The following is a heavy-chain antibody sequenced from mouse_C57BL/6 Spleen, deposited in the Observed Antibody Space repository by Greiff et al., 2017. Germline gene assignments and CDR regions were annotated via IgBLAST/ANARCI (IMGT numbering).Heavy chain of an antibody. D-gene: IGHD2-2*01. CDR2: INPNNGGT. V-gene: IGHV1-26*01. J-gene: IGHJ4*01. Sequence: VQLQQSGPELVKPGASVKISCKASGYTFTDYYMNWVKQSHGKSLEWIGDINPNNGGTSYNQKFKGKATLTVDKSSSTAYMELRSLTSEDSAVYYCAGGYRWDYWGQGTSVTVSS. CDR1: GYTFTDYY. CDR3: AGGYRWDY.